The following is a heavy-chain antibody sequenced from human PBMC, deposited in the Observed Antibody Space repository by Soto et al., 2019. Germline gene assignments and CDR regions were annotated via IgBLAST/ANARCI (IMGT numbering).Heavy chain of an antibody. CDR1: GFTFSSYG. V-gene: IGHV3-33*01. D-gene: IGHD6-13*01. CDR2: IWYDGSNK. CDR3: ARERGGSLRYYYYYYGMDV. Sequence: QVQLVESGGGVVQPGRSLRLSCAASGFTFSSYGMHWVRQAPGKGLEWVAVIWYDGSNKYYADSVKGRFTISRDNSKNTLYLQMKSLRAEDTAGYYCARERGGSLRYYYYYYGMDVWGQGTTVTVSS. J-gene: IGHJ6*02.